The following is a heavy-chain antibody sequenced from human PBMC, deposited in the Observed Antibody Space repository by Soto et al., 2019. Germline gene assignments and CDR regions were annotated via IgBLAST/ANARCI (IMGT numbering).Heavy chain of an antibody. V-gene: IGHV1-18*01. CDR2: INAYNGNT. CDR1: GFTFTAYY. CDR3: ARDPVAGTYFDY. Sequence: ASVKVSCKASGFTFTAYYIHWVRQAPGQGLEWMGWINAYNGNTNYAQKLQGRVTMTTDTSTSTAYMELRSLRSDDTAVYYCARDPVAGTYFDYWGQGTLVTVSS. D-gene: IGHD6-19*01. J-gene: IGHJ4*02.